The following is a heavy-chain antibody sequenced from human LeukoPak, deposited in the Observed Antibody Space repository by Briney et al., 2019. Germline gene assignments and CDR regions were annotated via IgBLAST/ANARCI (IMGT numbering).Heavy chain of an antibody. V-gene: IGHV4-30-2*01. J-gene: IGHJ5*02. CDR1: GGSISSGGYS. CDR3: ARGGTYCSGGSCYPRAKINWFDP. CDR2: IYHSGST. D-gene: IGHD2-15*01. Sequence: PSQTLSLTCAVSGGSISSGGYSWSWIRQPPGKGLEWIGYIYHSGSTYYNPSLKSRVTISVDRSKNQFSLKLSSVTAADTAVYYCARGGTYCSGGSCYPRAKINWFDPWGQGTLVTVSS.